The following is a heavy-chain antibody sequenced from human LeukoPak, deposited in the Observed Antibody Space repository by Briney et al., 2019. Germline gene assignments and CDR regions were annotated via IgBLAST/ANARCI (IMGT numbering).Heavy chain of an antibody. CDR1: GGSISSSSYY. J-gene: IGHJ2*01. D-gene: IGHD3-22*01. V-gene: IGHV4-39*01. CDR3: ARRPYDSDGYSRIYWYFDP. Sequence: SETLSLTCTVSGGSISSSSYYWGWIRQPPGKGLGWIGSIYYSGATYYNPSFKSRVTISVDTSESQISLKLTSVTAADTAVYYCARRPYDSDGYSRIYWYFDPWSRGTLVTVSS. CDR2: IYYSGAT.